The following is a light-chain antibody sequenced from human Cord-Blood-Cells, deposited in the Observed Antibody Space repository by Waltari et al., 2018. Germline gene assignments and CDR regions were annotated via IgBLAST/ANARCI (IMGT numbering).Light chain of an antibody. CDR2: GAS. J-gene: IGKJ3*01. Sequence: ELVMTQSPATLSVSPGERATLSCRASQSVSSNLAWYQQKPGQAPRLLIYGASTRATGIPARFSGSGSGTEFTLTISSLQSEDFADYYCQQYNNWPLFTFGPGTKVDIK. V-gene: IGKV3-15*01. CDR1: QSVSSN. CDR3: QQYNNWPLFT.